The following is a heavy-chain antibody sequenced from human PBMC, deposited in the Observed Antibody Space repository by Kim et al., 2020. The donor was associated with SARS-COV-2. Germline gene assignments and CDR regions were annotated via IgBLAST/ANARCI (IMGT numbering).Heavy chain of an antibody. J-gene: IGHJ4*02. CDR3: ARGYGDGYFDY. CDR2: T. D-gene: IGHD4-17*01. Sequence: TYYNPSLKSRVTISVGTSKNQLSLKVSSVTAADTAVYYCARGYGDGYFDYWGQRALVTVSS. V-gene: IGHV4-30-2*04.